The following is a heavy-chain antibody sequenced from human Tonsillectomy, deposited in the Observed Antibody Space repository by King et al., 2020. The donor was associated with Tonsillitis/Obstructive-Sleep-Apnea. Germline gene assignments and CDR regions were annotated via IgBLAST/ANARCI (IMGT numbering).Heavy chain of an antibody. V-gene: IGHV1-18*01. CDR1: GYTFTSYG. CDR3: ARDTHYYDSSGYYYEKGAFDI. CDR2: ISAYIGNT. Sequence: VQLVESGAEVKKPGASVKVSCKASGYTFTSYGISWVRQAPGQGLEWMGWISAYIGNTNYAQKLQGRVTMTTDTSTSTAYMVLKSLRSDDTAVYYCARDTHYYDSSGYYYEKGAFDIWGQGTMVTVSS. D-gene: IGHD3-22*01. J-gene: IGHJ3*02.